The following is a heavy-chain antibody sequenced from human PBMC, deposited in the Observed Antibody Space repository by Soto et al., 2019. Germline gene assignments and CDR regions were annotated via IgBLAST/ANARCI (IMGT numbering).Heavy chain of an antibody. CDR3: ARGAGYGDYGGY. J-gene: IGHJ4*02. CDR1: GFSLRGYS. Sequence: EVQLVKSGGGFVQPGGSLRLSCAASGFSLRGYSMIWVRQAPGKGLEWVSYISGSGTTIYYADSVKGRFTISRDNAKNSVYLQMNSLGDEDTAVYYCARGAGYGDYGGYWGQGTLVTVSS. D-gene: IGHD4-17*01. V-gene: IGHV3-48*02. CDR2: ISGSGTTI.